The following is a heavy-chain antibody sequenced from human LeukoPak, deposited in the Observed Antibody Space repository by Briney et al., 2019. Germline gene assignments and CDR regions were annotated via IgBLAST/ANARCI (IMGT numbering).Heavy chain of an antibody. CDR2: IIPIFGTA. Sequence: GASVKVSCKASGGTFSSYAISWVRQAPGQGLEWMGGIIPIFGTANYAQKFQGRVTITADKSTSTAYMELSSLRSEDTAVYYCARLTYSGYIRYYYYYMDVWGKGTTVTVSS. V-gene: IGHV1-69*06. CDR3: ARLTYSGYIRYYYYYMDV. D-gene: IGHD1-1*01. CDR1: GGTFSSYA. J-gene: IGHJ6*03.